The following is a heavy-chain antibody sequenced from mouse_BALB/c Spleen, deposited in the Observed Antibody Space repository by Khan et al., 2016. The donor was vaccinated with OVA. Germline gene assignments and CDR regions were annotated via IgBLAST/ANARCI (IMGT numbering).Heavy chain of an antibody. CDR1: GYTFTSYW. J-gene: IGHJ2*01. CDR2: INPSAGHT. Sequence: VQLVESGAELAKPGASVKMSCKASGYTFTSYWMHWVKQRPGQGLEWIGYINPSAGHTDYNQKFKDKATLTADKSSSTAYMQLNSRTSEDSAVYYCARDRIDYLGQGTPPTVSS. V-gene: IGHV1-7*01. CDR3: ARDRIDY.